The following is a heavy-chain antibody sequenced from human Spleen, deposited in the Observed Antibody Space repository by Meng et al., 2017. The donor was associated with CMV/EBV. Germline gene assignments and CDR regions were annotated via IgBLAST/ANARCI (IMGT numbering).Heavy chain of an antibody. J-gene: IGHJ4*02. CDR3: ARGYSGYDQGGY. D-gene: IGHD5-12*01. Sequence: GGSLRLSCAASGFTFSTYPMHWVRQAPGKGLEWVAIISYDGSNKYYADSVKGRFTISRDNSKNTLYLQMNSLRAEDTAVYYCARGYSGYDQGGYWGQGTLVTVSS. CDR1: GFTFSTYP. CDR2: ISYDGSNK. V-gene: IGHV3-33*05.